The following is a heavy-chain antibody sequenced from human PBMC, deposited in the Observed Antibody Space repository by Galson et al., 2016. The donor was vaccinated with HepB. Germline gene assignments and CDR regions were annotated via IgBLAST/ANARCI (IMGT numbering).Heavy chain of an antibody. D-gene: IGHD5-12*01. V-gene: IGHV3-66*01. J-gene: IGHJ4*02. CDR3: ATRRADISRG. Sequence: SLRLSCAASGFPFIHYGMHWVRQAPGKGLEWVSLIYSGGSTSYADSVNGRFTISRDNSKNTLYLQMNNLRAEDTAVYYCATRRADISRGWGQGTLVTVSS. CDR1: GFPFIHYG. CDR2: IYSGGST.